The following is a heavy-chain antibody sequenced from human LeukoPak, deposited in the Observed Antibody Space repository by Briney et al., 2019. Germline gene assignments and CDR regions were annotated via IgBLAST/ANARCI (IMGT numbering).Heavy chain of an antibody. D-gene: IGHD2-2*01. CDR2: INAGNGNT. Sequence: ASVKVSCKASGYTFTSYAKHWVRQAPGQRLEWMGWINAGNGNTKYSQKFQGRVTITRDTSASTAYMELSSLRSEDTAVYYCARAPIVVVPAAEYYYMDVWGKGTTVTVSS. CDR1: GYTFTSYA. V-gene: IGHV1-3*01. CDR3: ARAPIVVVPAAEYYYMDV. J-gene: IGHJ6*03.